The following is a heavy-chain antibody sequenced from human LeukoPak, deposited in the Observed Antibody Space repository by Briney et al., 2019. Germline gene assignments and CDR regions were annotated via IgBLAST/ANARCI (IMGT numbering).Heavy chain of an antibody. CDR2: IYSGGST. CDR3: VRDSRNCGGDCYAFDI. CDR1: GFIVSSNY. J-gene: IGHJ3*02. D-gene: IGHD2-21*02. V-gene: IGHV3-53*01. Sequence: GGSLRLSCAASGFIVSSNYMSWVRQAPGKGLELVSVIYSGGSTKHADFVKGRFTISRDNSKNTLYLQMNSLRAEDTAVYYCVRDSRNCGGDCYAFDIWGQGTMVSVSS.